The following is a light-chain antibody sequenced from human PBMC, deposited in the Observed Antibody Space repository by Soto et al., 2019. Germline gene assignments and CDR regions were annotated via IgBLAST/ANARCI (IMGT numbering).Light chain of an antibody. CDR2: EVN. CDR3: SSYTSSSTYV. J-gene: IGLJ1*01. CDR1: SSDVCGYNY. Sequence: QSALTHPASVSGSPGLSLTISCTGTSSDVCGYNYVSWYQQHTCKATKLMTYEVNTRPQGVSNLFSGSKSCNTDSLTISGLQAEDEADYYCSSYTSSSTYVFGTGTKVTVL. V-gene: IGLV2-14*01.